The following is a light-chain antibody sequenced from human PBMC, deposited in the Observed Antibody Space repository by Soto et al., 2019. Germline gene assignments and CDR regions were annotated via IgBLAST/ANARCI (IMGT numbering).Light chain of an antibody. CDR1: QSVSSN. V-gene: IGKV3-15*01. J-gene: IGKJ2*01. Sequence: EIVMTQSPATLSVSPGERATLSCRASQSVSSNLAGYQQKPGQAPRLLIYGASTRATGIPATFSGSGSGTEFTLTISSLQSEDFAVYYCQQYNNWPPRYTFGQGTKLEIK. CDR3: QQYNNWPPRYT. CDR2: GAS.